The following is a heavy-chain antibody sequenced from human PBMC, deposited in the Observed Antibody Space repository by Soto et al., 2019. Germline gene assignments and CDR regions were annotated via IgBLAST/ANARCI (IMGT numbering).Heavy chain of an antibody. CDR3: TRKSRFDP. J-gene: IGHJ5*02. Sequence: SETLSLTCTVSGAPITTAYYWTCVRQHPVKGLEWIGHIYYTGSTYYNPSLKSRLNISLDTSKKQFSLQLESVTAADTAIYFCTRKSRFDPWGQRNLFTVSS. CDR1: GAPITTAYY. CDR2: IYYTGST. V-gene: IGHV4-31*03.